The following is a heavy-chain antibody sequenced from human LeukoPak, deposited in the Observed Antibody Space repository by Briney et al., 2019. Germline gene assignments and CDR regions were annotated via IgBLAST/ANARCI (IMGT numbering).Heavy chain of an antibody. CDR3: ARDLGYSGYDGGDYYFDY. J-gene: IGHJ4*02. CDR1: GGSISSYY. CDR2: IYYSGST. Sequence: SETLSLTCTVSGGSISSYYWSWIRQPPGKGLEWIGYIYYSGSTNYNPSLKSRVTISVDTSKNQFSLKLSSVTAADTAVYYCARDLGYSGYDGGDYYFDYWGQGALVTVSS. V-gene: IGHV4-59*12. D-gene: IGHD5-12*01.